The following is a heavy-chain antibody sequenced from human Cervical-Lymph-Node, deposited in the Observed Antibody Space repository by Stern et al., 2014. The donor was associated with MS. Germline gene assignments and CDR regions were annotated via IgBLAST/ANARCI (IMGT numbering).Heavy chain of an antibody. V-gene: IGHV3-23*04. J-gene: IGHJ2*01. CDR3: TLGNL. Sequence: MQLVQSGGDLVQPGGSLRLSCVASGFTFSSNAMTWVRQAPGKGLDWVTSISGSGVKTYYADSVKGRFTISRDNSKSALFLQMNGLRVDDTAVYYCTLGNLWGRGTLVTVSS. CDR1: GFTFSSNA. D-gene: IGHD7-27*01. CDR2: ISGSGVKT.